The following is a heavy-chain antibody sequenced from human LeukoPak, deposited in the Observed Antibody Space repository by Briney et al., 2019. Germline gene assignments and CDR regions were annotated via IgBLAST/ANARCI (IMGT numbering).Heavy chain of an antibody. CDR1: GGSISSGDYY. J-gene: IGHJ4*02. CDR3: ARESILSGYGGYDIFDY. CDR2: IYYSGST. Sequence: SQTLSLTCTVSGGSISSGDYYWSWIRQPPGKGLEWIGYIYYSGSTYYNPSLKSRVTISVDTSKNQFSLKLSSVTAADTAVYYCARESILSGYGGYDIFDYWGQGTLVTVSS. V-gene: IGHV4-30-4*01. D-gene: IGHD5-12*01.